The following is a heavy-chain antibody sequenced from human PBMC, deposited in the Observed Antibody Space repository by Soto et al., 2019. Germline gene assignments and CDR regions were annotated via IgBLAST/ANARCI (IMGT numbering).Heavy chain of an antibody. V-gene: IGHV3-11*05. CDR2: ISSSSSYT. J-gene: IGHJ4*02. Sequence: LRLSCAACGFTFSDYYMSWIRQSPGKVLEWVSYISSSSSYTNYADSVKGRFTISRDNAKNSMYLQMNRMRAEDTAVYYCAKDYDINGYYSDYWGQGTMVTVSS. CDR3: AKDYDINGYYSDY. D-gene: IGHD3-22*01. CDR1: GFTFSDYY.